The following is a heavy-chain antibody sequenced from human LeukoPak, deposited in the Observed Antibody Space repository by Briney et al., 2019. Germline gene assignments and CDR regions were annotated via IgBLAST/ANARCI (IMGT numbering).Heavy chain of an antibody. D-gene: IGHD6-19*01. CDR1: GFILSKAW. V-gene: IGHV3-30*18. CDR3: AKVRWDNSGWYYLDS. J-gene: IGHJ4*02. Sequence: GGSLRLSCADSGFILSKAWMNWVRQAPGKGLEWVAVISYDGSTEYYGDSMKGRFTISRDNSKNTLYLQLDSLRAEDTAIYYCAKVRWDNSGWYYLDSWGQGNLVTVSS. CDR2: ISYDGSTE.